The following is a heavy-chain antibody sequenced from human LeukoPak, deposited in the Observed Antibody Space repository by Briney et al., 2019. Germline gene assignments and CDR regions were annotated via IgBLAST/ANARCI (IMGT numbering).Heavy chain of an antibody. CDR3: ARGVGVRGVIPQTLQY. V-gene: IGHV3-53*01. Sequence: GGSLRLSCAASGFNFSSNYMTWVRQAPGKGLEWVSVMFAGGATYFSDSVKGRFTLSRDNSKNTLVLEMKYVRAEDTAVYYCARGVGVRGVIPQTLQYWGQGTLVSVSS. D-gene: IGHD3-10*01. CDR2: MFAGGAT. CDR1: GFNFSSNY. J-gene: IGHJ4*02.